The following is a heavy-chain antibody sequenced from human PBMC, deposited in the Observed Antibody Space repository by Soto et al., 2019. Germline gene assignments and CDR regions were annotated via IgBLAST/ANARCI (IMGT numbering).Heavy chain of an antibody. V-gene: IGHV4-39*07. J-gene: IGHJ3*02. D-gene: IGHD6-13*01. CDR2: MYYNGNT. CDR3: ARDSRAAAGTDAFDI. Sequence: SETLSLTRTVSGGSFTSTNYFWGWIRQPPGKGLEWIGYMYYNGNTFYSPSLKSRVTISVDTSKNQFSLKLSSVTAADTAVYYCARDSRAAAGTDAFDIWGQGTMVTVSS. CDR1: GGSFTSTNYF.